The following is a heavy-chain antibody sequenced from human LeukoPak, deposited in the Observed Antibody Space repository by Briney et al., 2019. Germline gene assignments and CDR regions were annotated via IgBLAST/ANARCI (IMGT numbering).Heavy chain of an antibody. CDR2: TNQVGSEE. CDR1: GFTFGSSW. D-gene: IGHD3-22*01. CDR3: ARDSSGYAY. J-gene: IGHJ4*02. V-gene: IGHV3-7*01. Sequence: GGSLRLSCAASGFTFGSSWMSWVRQAPGKGLEWVANTNQVGSEEYYVDSVKGRFTISRDNAKNSLYLQMNSLRAEDTAVYYCARDSSGYAYWGQGTLVTVSS.